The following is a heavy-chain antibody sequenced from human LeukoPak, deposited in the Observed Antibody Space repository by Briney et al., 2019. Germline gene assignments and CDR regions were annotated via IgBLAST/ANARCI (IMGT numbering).Heavy chain of an antibody. Sequence: GGSLRLSCAASGFTFSSNWMSWVRQAPGKGLEWVANIKQDGSEKYYVDSVKGRFTISRDNAKNSLYLQMNSLRAEDTAVYYCARARITGKRDAFDIWGQGTMVTVSS. CDR3: ARARITGKRDAFDI. CDR1: GFTFSSNW. V-gene: IGHV3-7*04. D-gene: IGHD1-20*01. CDR2: IKQDGSEK. J-gene: IGHJ3*02.